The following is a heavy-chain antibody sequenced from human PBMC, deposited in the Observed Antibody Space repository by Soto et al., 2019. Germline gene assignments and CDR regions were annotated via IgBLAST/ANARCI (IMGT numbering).Heavy chain of an antibody. CDR1: GYTFTSYY. J-gene: IGHJ4*02. Sequence: QVQLVQSGAEVKKPGASVKVSCKASGYTFTSYYMHWVRQAPGQGLEWVGIINPSGGSTSYAQKFQGRVTMTRDTSTSTVYMELSSLRSEDTAVYYCARDGRYGYSGYERNNFDYWGQGTLVTVSS. D-gene: IGHD5-12*01. V-gene: IGHV1-46*01. CDR2: INPSGGST. CDR3: ARDGRYGYSGYERNNFDY.